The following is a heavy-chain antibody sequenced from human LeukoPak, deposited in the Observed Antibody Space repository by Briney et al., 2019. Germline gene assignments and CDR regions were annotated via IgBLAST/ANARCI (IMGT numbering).Heavy chain of an antibody. D-gene: IGHD2-2*01. Sequence: SETLSLTCTVSGGPMSDSYWYWIRHSAATGMEWIGRIHAIGSTNYNPSLKSRVTISVDTSKNQFSLKLSSVTAADTAVYYCARGPDDCSSTSCYYYGMDVWGKGTTVTVSS. CDR3: ARGPDDCSSTSCYYYGMDV. V-gene: IGHV4-4*07. CDR2: IHAIGST. J-gene: IGHJ6*04. CDR1: GGPMSDSY.